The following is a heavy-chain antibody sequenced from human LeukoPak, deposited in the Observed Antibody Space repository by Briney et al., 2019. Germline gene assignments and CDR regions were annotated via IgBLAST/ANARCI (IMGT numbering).Heavy chain of an antibody. V-gene: IGHV4-30-2*01. CDR3: TTAGSSGYDDGSYY. CDR2: IYHSGST. D-gene: IGHD5-12*01. J-gene: IGHJ4*02. Sequence: PSETLSLTCAVSGGSISSGGYSWSWIRQPPGKGLEWIGYIYHSGSTYYNPSLKSRVTISVDRSKNQFSLKLSSVTAADTAVYYCTTAGSSGYDDGSYYWGQGTLVTVSS. CDR1: GGSISSGGYS.